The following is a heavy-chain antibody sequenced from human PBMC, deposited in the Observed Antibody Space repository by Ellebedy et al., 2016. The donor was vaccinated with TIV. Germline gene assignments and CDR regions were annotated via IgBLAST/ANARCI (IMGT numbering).Heavy chain of an antibody. CDR3: ARDENYGAEVIDY. D-gene: IGHD4-17*01. J-gene: IGHJ4*02. Sequence: GESLKISCAASGITFSGLTFSSFWMQWVRQPPGKGLEWVSYISSSGSPIHYADSVKCRFSISRDNVKNSLYLQMNSLRDEDTAVYYCARDENYGAEVIDYWGQGTLVTVSS. V-gene: IGHV3-48*02. CDR1: GITFSGLTFSSFW. CDR2: ISSSGSPI.